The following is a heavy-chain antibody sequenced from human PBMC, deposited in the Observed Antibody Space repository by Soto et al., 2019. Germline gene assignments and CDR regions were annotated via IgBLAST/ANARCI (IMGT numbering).Heavy chain of an antibody. V-gene: IGHV1-69*13. CDR3: ARDPSTINKLIGVWFDP. CDR2: IRPISDIT. CDR1: GDTFGRFT. Sequence: SVKVSCKASGDTFGRFTINWVRQAPGQGLEWMGGIRPISDITNYAQRFQGRVTFTADASTSTVYLELSSLRSEDTAMYYCARDPSTINKLIGVWFDPWGQGTLVTVSS. J-gene: IGHJ5*02. D-gene: IGHD4-4*01.